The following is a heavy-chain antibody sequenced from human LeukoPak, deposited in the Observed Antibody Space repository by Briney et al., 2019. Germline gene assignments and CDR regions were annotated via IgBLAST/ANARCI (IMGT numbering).Heavy chain of an antibody. CDR3: AKDTTPPKAGFDP. CDR1: GFIFSSYG. V-gene: IGHV3-30*02. D-gene: IGHD1-14*01. CDR2: IRYDGSNK. Sequence: GGSLRLSCAASGFIFSSYGMHWVRQAPGKGLEWVAFIRYDGSNKYYADSVKGRFTISRDNSKNTLYLQMNSLRAEDTAVYYCAKDTTPPKAGFDPWGQGTLVTVSS. J-gene: IGHJ5*02.